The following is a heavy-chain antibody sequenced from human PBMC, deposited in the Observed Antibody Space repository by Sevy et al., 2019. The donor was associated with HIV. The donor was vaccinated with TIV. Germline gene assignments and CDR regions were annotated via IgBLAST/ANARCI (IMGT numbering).Heavy chain of an antibody. CDR1: GYTFSSYY. D-gene: IGHD3-3*01. CDR2: VNPSGGST. CDR3: ARDLTIFGVIPDY. Sequence: ASVKVSYKASGYTFSSYYMHWVRQAPGQGLEWMGIVNPSGGSTSYAQKFQGRVTMTRDMSTSTVYMELSSLGSEDTAIYYCARDLTIFGVIPDYWVQGTLVTVSS. J-gene: IGHJ4*02. V-gene: IGHV1-46*01.